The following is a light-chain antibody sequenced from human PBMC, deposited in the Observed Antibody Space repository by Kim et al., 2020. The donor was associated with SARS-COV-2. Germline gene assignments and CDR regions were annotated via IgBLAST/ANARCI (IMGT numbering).Light chain of an antibody. J-gene: IGLJ2*01. Sequence: GRALTISCSGAHSTRGSFPIDWYQQLPGAAPKRLIYHNDQRPSGVPDRFSGSKSGTSGSLAISGLQYEDDADYYCAAWDASLNALVFGGGTQLTVL. CDR1: HSTRGSFP. CDR2: HND. V-gene: IGLV1-44*01. CDR3: AAWDASLNALV.